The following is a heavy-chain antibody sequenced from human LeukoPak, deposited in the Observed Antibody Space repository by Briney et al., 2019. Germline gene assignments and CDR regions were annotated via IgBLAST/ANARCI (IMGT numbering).Heavy chain of an antibody. CDR3: ARGGDFWSGYPDYFDY. Sequence: GGSLRLSCAASGFNFKHAWMNWVRQAPGKGLEWVAVISYDGSNKYYADSVKGRFTISRDNAKYSLYLQMNSLRAEDTAVYYCARGGDFWSGYPDYFDYWGQGTLVTVSS. CDR1: GFNFKHAW. CDR2: ISYDGSNK. J-gene: IGHJ4*02. V-gene: IGHV3-30-3*01. D-gene: IGHD3-3*01.